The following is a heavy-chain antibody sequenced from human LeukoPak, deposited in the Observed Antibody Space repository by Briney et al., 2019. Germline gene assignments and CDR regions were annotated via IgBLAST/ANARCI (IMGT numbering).Heavy chain of an antibody. CDR1: GYTSTDYY. V-gene: IGHV1-2*02. CDR3: ARGEDNGDDFDY. D-gene: IGHD4-17*01. CDR2: INPNSGGT. J-gene: IGHJ4*02. Sequence: ASVKVSCKASGYTSTDYYMHWVRQAPGRGLEWMGWINPNSGGTNYAQKSQGRVTMTKDTSISTAYMELSRLRSDDTAVYYCARGEDNGDDFDYWGQGTLVTVSS.